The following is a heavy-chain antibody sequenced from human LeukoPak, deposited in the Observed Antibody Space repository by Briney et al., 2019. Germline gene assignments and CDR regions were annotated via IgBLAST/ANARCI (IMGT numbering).Heavy chain of an antibody. D-gene: IGHD4-17*01. V-gene: IGHV3-30-3*01. J-gene: IGHJ6*02. CDR1: GLTFSSYA. CDR3: ARGPDYGDYAYYYYGMDV. CDR2: ISYDGSNK. Sequence: GGSLRLSCAASGLTFSSYAMHCVRQAPGKGVEWVAVISYDGSNKYYADSVKGRFTISRDNSKNTLYLQMNSLRAEDTALYYCARGPDYGDYAYYYYGMDVWGQGTTVTVSS.